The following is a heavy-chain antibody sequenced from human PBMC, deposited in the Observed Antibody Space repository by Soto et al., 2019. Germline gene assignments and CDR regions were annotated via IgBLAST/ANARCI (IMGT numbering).Heavy chain of an antibody. CDR3: TRDYYYDSSGPNY. CDR1: GFTFSDYW. Sequence: GGSLRLSCAASGFTFSDYWMSWVRQAPGKGLEWVANIKKDGSETYYVDSVKGRFTISRDNARNSLSLQMNSLRAEDTAVYYCTRDYYYDSSGPNYWGQGTQVTVSS. V-gene: IGHV3-7*04. J-gene: IGHJ4*02. D-gene: IGHD3-22*01. CDR2: IKKDGSET.